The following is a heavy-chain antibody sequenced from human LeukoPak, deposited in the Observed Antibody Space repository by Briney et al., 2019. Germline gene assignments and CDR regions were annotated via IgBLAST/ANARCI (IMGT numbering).Heavy chain of an antibody. CDR3: ARGGEDTAMGYYYYMDV. Sequence: GGSLRLSCAASGFTFSTYSMNWVRQAPGKGLEWVSYISSSTSTIYYADSVKGRFTIPRDNAKNSLYLQMNSLRAEDTAVYYCARGGEDTAMGYYYYMDVWGKGTTVTVSS. CDR2: ISSSTSTI. V-gene: IGHV3-48*04. CDR1: GFTFSTYS. J-gene: IGHJ6*03. D-gene: IGHD5-18*01.